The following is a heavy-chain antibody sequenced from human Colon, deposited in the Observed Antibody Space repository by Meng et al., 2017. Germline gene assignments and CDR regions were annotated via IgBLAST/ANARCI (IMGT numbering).Heavy chain of an antibody. CDR2: IWYDGSRR. CDR3: ARDSGVVTPILDY. Sequence: GESLKISCEATGYRFSGYGMHWVRRAPGKGLEWVAVIWYDGSRRYYGDSVKGRFTISRDDSRDTLHLQMNSLGAEDTAVYYCARDSGVVTPILDYWGQGTLVTVSS. CDR1: GYRFSGYG. D-gene: IGHD2-21*02. V-gene: IGHV3-33*01. J-gene: IGHJ4*02.